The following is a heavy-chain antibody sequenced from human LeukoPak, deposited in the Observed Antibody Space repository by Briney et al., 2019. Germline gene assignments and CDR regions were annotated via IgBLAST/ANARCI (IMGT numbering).Heavy chain of an antibody. CDR1: VVTFDDYP. CDR3: AKGSGYSYGLFDY. D-gene: IGHD5-18*01. CDR2: ISGDSGST. V-gene: IGHV3-43*02. Sequence: GGALRLSCASSVVTFDDYPMHWGRDAPGKSLEWVSLISGDSGSTYYADYVKGRFTISRDNSKSSLYLQMNSLRTEDTALYYCAKGSGYSYGLFDYWGQGTLVTVSS. J-gene: IGHJ4*02.